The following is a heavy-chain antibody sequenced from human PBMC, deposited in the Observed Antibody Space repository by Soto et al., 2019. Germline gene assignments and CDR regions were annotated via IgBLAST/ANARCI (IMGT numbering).Heavy chain of an antibody. CDR3: ARDRGSTYSYYGIDV. CDR1: GFTFSTYG. CDR2: IWFDGSNK. Sequence: GGSLRLSCAASGFTFSTYGMHWVRQAPGKGLEWVAVIWFDGSNKYYADSVKGRFTISRDNSKNTLSLQMNSLRAEDTAVYYCARDRGSTYSYYGIDVWGQGTSVTVSS. V-gene: IGHV3-33*01. J-gene: IGHJ6*02.